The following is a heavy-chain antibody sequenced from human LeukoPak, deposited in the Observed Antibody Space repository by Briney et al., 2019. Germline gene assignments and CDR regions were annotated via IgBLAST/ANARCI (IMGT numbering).Heavy chain of an antibody. V-gene: IGHV3-7*01. CDR1: GFTFSSYR. D-gene: IGHD5-18*01. CDR3: ARLLQQWPPINFDC. J-gene: IGHJ4*02. Sequence: GGSLRLSCAASGFTFSSYRMNWVRQAPGKGLEWVADINQDESQKHYVDSVKGQFTISRDNAKNSLSLQMNSLRAEDTAVYYCARLLQQWPPINFDCWGQGTLVTVSS. CDR2: INQDESQK.